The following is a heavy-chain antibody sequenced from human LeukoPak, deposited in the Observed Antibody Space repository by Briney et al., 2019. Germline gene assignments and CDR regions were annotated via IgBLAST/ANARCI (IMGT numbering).Heavy chain of an antibody. Sequence: ASVKVSCKASGYTFTGYYMHWVRQAPGQGLEWMGWINPNSGGTNYAQKFQGRVTMTRDKSISTAYMQLSRLRSDDTAVSYCARDAIGVRGVRGPGWFDPWGQGTLVTVS. CDR2: INPNSGGT. V-gene: IGHV1-2*02. CDR1: GYTFTGYY. CDR3: ARDAIGVRGVRGPGWFDP. J-gene: IGHJ5*02. D-gene: IGHD3-10*01.